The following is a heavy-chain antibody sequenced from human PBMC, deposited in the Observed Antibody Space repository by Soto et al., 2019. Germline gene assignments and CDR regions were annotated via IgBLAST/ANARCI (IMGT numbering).Heavy chain of an antibody. Sequence: SDPTLVNPTAPLTLTCTVSGFSLSNARMGVSWIRQPPGKALEWLAHIFSNDEKSYSTSLKSRLTISKDPSKSQVVLTMTNMDPVETATYYCARILVTIFCSDYYYSGMDVWGQGTTVTVSS. CDR1: GFSLSNARMG. CDR3: ARILVTIFCSDYYYSGMDV. D-gene: IGHD3-3*01. CDR2: IFSNDEK. V-gene: IGHV2-26*01. J-gene: IGHJ6*02.